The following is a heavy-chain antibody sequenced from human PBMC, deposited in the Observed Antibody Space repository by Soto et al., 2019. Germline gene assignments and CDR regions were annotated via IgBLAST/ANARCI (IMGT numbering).Heavy chain of an antibody. D-gene: IGHD3-9*01. CDR2: ISGSGGST. V-gene: IGHV3-23*01. CDR1: GFTFSSYA. J-gene: IGHJ4*02. Sequence: GGSLRLSCAASGFTFSSYAMSWVRQAPGKGLEWVSAISGSGGSTYYADSVKGRFTISRDNSKNTLYLQMNSLRAEDTAVYYCAKTYYDILTGYSTALFDYWGQGTLVTVSS. CDR3: AKTYYDILTGYSTALFDY.